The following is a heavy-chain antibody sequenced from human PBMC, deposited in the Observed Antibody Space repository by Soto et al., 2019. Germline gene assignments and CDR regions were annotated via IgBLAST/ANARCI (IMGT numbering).Heavy chain of an antibody. CDR2: IYSGGNT. D-gene: IGHD2-8*01. CDR3: ARDPGVNRV. Sequence: EVHLVESGGGLVQPGGSLRLSCAGSGFTVSNDFIRWVLQASGKGLECVSLIYSGGNTYYADSVKCRFTISRDNSKNTVNLQMYSLRAEDTAVYYCARDPGVNRVWGKGPTVTVSS. CDR1: GFTVSNDF. J-gene: IGHJ6*04. V-gene: IGHV3-66*01.